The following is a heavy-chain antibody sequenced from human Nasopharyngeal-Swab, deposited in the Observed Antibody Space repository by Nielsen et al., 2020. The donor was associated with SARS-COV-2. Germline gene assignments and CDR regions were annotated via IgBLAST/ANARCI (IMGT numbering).Heavy chain of an antibody. D-gene: IGHD6-13*01. CDR2: IYTSGST. CDR1: GCPISSYY. CDR3: ARVGTIAAAGLDAFDI. J-gene: IGHJ3*02. V-gene: IGHV4-4*07. Sequence: SETLSLTCTASGCPISSYYWSWIRQPAGKGLEWIGRIYTSGSTNYNPSLKSRVTMSVDTSKNQFSLKLSSVTAADTAVYYCARVGTIAAAGLDAFDIWGQGTMVTVSS.